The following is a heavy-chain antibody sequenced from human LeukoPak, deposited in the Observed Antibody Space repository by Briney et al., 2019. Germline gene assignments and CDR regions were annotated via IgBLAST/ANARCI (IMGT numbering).Heavy chain of an antibody. J-gene: IGHJ4*02. Sequence: GASVKVSCKASGGTFSSYAISWVRQAPGQGLEWMGGIIPIFGTANYAQKFQGRVTITADKSTSTAYMELSSLRSEDTAVYYCARPLDYYDSSGYFNYYFDYWGQGTLVTVSS. D-gene: IGHD3-22*01. V-gene: IGHV1-69*06. CDR3: ARPLDYYDSSGYFNYYFDY. CDR1: GGTFSSYA. CDR2: IIPIFGTA.